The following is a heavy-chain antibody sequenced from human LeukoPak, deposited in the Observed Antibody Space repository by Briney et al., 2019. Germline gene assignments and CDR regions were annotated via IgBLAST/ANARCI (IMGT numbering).Heavy chain of an antibody. Sequence: GGSLRLSCAASGFTFSSSAMTWVRQAPGKGLEWVSAISGSGGNSYYADAVKGRFTISRDNSKTTLYLKMNSLRAEDTAVYYCXXPYSSGWYGWFDPWGQGTLVTASS. J-gene: IGHJ5*02. V-gene: IGHV3-23*01. CDR2: ISGSGGNS. D-gene: IGHD6-19*01. CDR1: GFTFSSSA. CDR3: XXPYSSGWYGWFDP.